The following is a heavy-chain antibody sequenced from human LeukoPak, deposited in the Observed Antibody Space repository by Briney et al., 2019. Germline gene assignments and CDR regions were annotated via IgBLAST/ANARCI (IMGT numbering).Heavy chain of an antibody. V-gene: IGHV1-2*02. CDR2: INPNSGGT. CDR3: AREHYYDSSGYPAFGY. Sequence: GASVKVSCKASGYTFTGYYMHWVRQAPGQGLEWMGWINPNSGGTNYAQKLQGRVTMTTDTSTSTAYMELRSLRSDDTAVYYCAREHYYDSSGYPAFGYWGQGTLVTVSS. J-gene: IGHJ4*02. D-gene: IGHD3-22*01. CDR1: GYTFTGYY.